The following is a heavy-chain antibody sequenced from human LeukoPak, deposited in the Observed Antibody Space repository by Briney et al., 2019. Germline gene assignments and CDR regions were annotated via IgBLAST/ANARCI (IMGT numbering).Heavy chain of an antibody. V-gene: IGHV3-23*01. CDR1: GFTFRNYA. CDR2: ISGRGDET. Sequence: PGGSLRLSCAASGFTFRNYAMSWVRQAPGKGMVWVSVISGRGDETYYAGSAKGRFTISRDNSKNTLYLQMNSLRDVDTAIYYCTKGIQWELPLEYWGQGTLVTVSS. J-gene: IGHJ4*02. CDR3: TKGIQWELPLEY. D-gene: IGHD1-26*01.